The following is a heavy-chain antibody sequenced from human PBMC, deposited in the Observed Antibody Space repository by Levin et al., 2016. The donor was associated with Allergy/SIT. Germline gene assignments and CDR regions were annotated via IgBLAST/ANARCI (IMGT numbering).Heavy chain of an antibody. V-gene: IGHV4-39*07. J-gene: IGHJ4*02. D-gene: IGHD2-2*02. CDR1: GGSISSSSYY. CDR3: AREGKGTNIRINY. Sequence: SETLSLTCTVSGGSISSSSYYWGWIRQPPGKGLEWIGSIYYSGITYYNPSLKSRVTISVDMSKNQFSLKLNSVTAADTAVYYCAREGKGTNIRINYWGQGTLVTVSS. CDR2: IYYSGIT.